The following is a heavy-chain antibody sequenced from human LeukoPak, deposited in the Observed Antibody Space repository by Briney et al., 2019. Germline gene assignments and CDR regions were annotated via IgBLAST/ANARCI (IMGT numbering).Heavy chain of an antibody. CDR3: ARDGSSSGRDSYFDY. CDR2: INPNSGGT. CDR1: GYTFTGYY. J-gene: IGHJ4*02. D-gene: IGHD6-6*01. V-gene: IGHV1-2*06. Sequence: GASVKVSCKASGYTFTGYYMHWVRQAPGQGLELMGRINPNSGGTNYAQKFQGRVTMTRDTSISTAYMELSRLRSDDTAVYYCARDGSSSGRDSYFDYWGQGTLVTVSS.